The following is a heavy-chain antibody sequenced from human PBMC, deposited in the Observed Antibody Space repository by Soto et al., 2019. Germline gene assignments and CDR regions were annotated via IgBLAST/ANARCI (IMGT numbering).Heavy chain of an antibody. Sequence: PVGSLRLSCAASGFTFSSYGMHWVRQAPGKGLEWVAVIWYDGSNKYYADSVKGRFTISRDNSKNTLYLQMNSLRAEDTAVYYCARERVVAALTSGLDYWGQGTLVTVSS. V-gene: IGHV3-33*01. CDR1: GFTFSSYG. CDR3: ARERVVAALTSGLDY. J-gene: IGHJ4*02. CDR2: IWYDGSNK. D-gene: IGHD2-15*01.